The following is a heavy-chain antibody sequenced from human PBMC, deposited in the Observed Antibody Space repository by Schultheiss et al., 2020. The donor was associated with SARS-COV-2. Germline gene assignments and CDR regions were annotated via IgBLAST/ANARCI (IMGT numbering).Heavy chain of an antibody. J-gene: IGHJ6*03. CDR2: ISYDGSNK. D-gene: IGHD5-18*01. Sequence: GGSLRLSCAASGFTFSSYAMHWVRQAPGKGLEWVAVISYDGSNKYYADSVKGRFTISRDNSKNTLYLQMNSLRAEDTAVYYCAREYTYGYPDYMDVWGKGTTVTVSS. CDR1: GFTFSSYA. CDR3: AREYTYGYPDYMDV. V-gene: IGHV3-30*04.